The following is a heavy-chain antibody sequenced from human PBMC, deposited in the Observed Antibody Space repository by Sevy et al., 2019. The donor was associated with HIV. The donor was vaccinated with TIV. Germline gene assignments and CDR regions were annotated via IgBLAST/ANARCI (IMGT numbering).Heavy chain of an antibody. CDR3: ARDDGNYYFHY. CDR1: GLTFSKYW. Sequence: GGSLRLSCAASGLTFSKYWMGWVRQAPGKGLEWVANIKLDAGQKYYVDSVKGRFTISRDNAKNSLYLQMNSLRAEDTAVYFCARDDGNYYFHYWGQGTLVTVSS. J-gene: IGHJ4*02. D-gene: IGHD1-7*01. V-gene: IGHV3-7*01. CDR2: IKLDAGQK.